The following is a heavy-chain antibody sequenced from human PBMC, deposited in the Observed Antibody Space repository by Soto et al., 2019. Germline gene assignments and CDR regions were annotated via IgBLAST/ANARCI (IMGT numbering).Heavy chain of an antibody. J-gene: IGHJ5*02. CDR2: IIPIFGTA. Sequence: QVQLVQSGAEVKKPGSSVKVSCKASGGTFSSYAISWVRQAPGQGLEWMGGIIPIFGTANYAQKFQGRVTITADESTSTAYMELSSLRSEDTAVYYCARLWWNYYVSGSYWFDPWGQGTLVTVSS. D-gene: IGHD3-10*01. CDR3: ARLWWNYYVSGSYWFDP. CDR1: GGTFSSYA. V-gene: IGHV1-69*12.